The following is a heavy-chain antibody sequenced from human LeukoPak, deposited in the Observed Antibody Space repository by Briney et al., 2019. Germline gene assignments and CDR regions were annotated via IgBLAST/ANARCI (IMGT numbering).Heavy chain of an antibody. CDR3: STWAFYHGLDV. CDR1: GFSFGDYA. D-gene: IGHD2/OR15-2a*01. CDR2: IHADGGRT. Sequence: GGSLRLSCAASGFSFGDYAMHWVRQIPGKGLECVAHIHADGGRTFYADSVNGRFTISRDNGKNFLYLQVNSLTSDDTALYYCSTWAFYHGLDVWGQGTAVTVSS. V-gene: IGHV3-43*02. J-gene: IGHJ6*02.